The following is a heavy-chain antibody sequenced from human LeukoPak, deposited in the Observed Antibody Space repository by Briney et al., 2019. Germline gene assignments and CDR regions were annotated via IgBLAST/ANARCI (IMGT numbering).Heavy chain of an antibody. CDR2: ISSNGGST. D-gene: IGHD5-12*01. V-gene: IGHV3-64*01. CDR1: GFTFSSYA. CDR3: ARDRSGFSGYDFFDY. J-gene: IGHJ4*02. Sequence: PGGSLRLSCAASGFTFSSYAMHWVRQAPGKGLEYVSAISSNGGSTYYANSVKGRFTISRDNAKNSLYLQMNSLRAEDTAVYYCARDRSGFSGYDFFDYWGQGTLVTVSS.